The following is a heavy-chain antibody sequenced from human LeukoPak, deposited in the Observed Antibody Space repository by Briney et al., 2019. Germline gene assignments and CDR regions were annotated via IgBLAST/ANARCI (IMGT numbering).Heavy chain of an antibody. D-gene: IGHD4-17*01. CDR3: ARARTPTTVTTAPEALLV. J-gene: IGHJ4*02. CDR2: ISAYNGNT. V-gene: IGHV1-18*01. CDR1: GYTFTSYG. Sequence: GASVKVSCKASGYTFTSYGISWVRQAPGQGLEWMGWISAYNGNTNYAQKLQGRVTMTTDTSTSTAYMELRSLRSDDTAVYYCARARTPTTVTTAPEALLVWGQGTLVTVSS.